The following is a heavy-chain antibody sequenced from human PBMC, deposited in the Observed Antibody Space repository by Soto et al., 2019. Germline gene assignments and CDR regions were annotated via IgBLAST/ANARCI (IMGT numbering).Heavy chain of an antibody. J-gene: IGHJ5*02. CDR3: AGQTFTIAAASYGRSNWFDP. Sequence: SETLSLTCTVSGGSISSYYWSWIRQPPGKGLEWIGYIYYSGSTNYNPSLKSRVTISVDTSKNQFSLKLSSVTAADTAVYYCAGQTFTIAAASYGRSNWFDPWGPGTLVTVSS. V-gene: IGHV4-59*01. CDR2: IYYSGST. D-gene: IGHD6-25*01. CDR1: GGSISSYY.